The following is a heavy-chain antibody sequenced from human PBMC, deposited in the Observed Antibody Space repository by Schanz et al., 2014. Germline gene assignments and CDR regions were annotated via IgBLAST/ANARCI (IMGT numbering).Heavy chain of an antibody. J-gene: IGHJ6*02. CDR2: IYYSGST. CDR3: AREDRYYHGLDV. V-gene: IGHV4-30-2*01. Sequence: QLQLQESGSGLVKPSQTLSLTCAVSGGSISRGFYSWNWIRQPPGRGLEWIGCIYYSGSTYYNPSLKPGVPISIDRSKDQFSLSLNSVTAADTAVYYCAREDRYYHGLDVWGQGTTVTVS. CDR1: GGSISRGFYS.